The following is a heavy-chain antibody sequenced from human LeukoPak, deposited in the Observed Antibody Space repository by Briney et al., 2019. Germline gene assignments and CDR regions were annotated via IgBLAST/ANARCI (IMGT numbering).Heavy chain of an antibody. CDR2: IYYSGGT. D-gene: IGHD3-3*01. V-gene: IGHV4-59*01. J-gene: IGHJ4*02. CDR3: ARGKVYNYDFWSGPKYYFDY. Sequence: SETLSLTCTVSGGSISSYYRSWIRQPPGKGLEWIGYIYYSGGTNYNPSLKSRVTISVDTSKNQFSLKLSSVTAADTAVYYCARGKVYNYDFWSGPKYYFDYWGQGTLVTVSS. CDR1: GGSISSYY.